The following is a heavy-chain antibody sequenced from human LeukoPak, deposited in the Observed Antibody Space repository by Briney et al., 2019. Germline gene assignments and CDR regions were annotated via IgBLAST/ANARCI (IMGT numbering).Heavy chain of an antibody. CDR3: AKDGYYGSGSRDY. J-gene: IGHJ4*02. Sequence: GGSLRLSCAASGFXFSSYAMSWVRQAPGKGLKWVSAISGSGGSTYYADSVKGRFTISRDNSKNTLYLQMNSLRAEDTAVYYCAKDGYYGSGSRDYWGQGTLVTVSS. CDR1: GFXFSSYA. CDR2: ISGSGGST. V-gene: IGHV3-23*01. D-gene: IGHD3-10*01.